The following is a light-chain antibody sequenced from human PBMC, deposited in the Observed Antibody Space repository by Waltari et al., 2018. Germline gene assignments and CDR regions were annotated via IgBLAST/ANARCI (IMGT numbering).Light chain of an antibody. CDR3: AAWDDSLSAYV. V-gene: IGLV1-47*01. CDR2: RSD. CDR1: SSSVGSNF. Sequence: QYVLTQPPSASGTPGQEVTISCSGTSSSVGSNFVFWYQQLPGAAPKLLIFRSDRRPSGVPDRISGSKSGTSASLVITGLRSEDEADYYCAAWDDSLSAYVFGTGTKVTVL. J-gene: IGLJ1*01.